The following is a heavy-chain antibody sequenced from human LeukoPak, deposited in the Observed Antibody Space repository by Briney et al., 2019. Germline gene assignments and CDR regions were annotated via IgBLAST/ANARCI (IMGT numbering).Heavy chain of an antibody. V-gene: IGHV4-39*01. J-gene: IGHJ6*03. CDR2: IYYSGST. CDR1: GGSISSSSYY. Sequence: PSETLSLTCTVSGGSISSSSYYWGWIRQPPGKGLEWIGSIYYSGSTYYNPSLKSRVTISVDTSKNQFSLKLSSVTAADTAVYYCARVSDHSSSWYFKSGASYMDVWGKGTTVTVSS. D-gene: IGHD6-13*01. CDR3: ARVSDHSSSWYFKSGASYMDV.